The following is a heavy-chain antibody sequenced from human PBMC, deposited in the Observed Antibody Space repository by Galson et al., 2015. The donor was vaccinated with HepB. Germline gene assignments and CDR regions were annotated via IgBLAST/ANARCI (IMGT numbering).Heavy chain of an antibody. Sequence: SVKVSCQASGYTFTSSLFHWVRQAPGPGLEWMGMINPGGGGTSYAQKFQVTVTMTRDTSTSTVHMELSRLNSDDTAVYYCARGVNSPDFWGQGTLVIVSS. V-gene: IGHV1-46*01. D-gene: IGHD5-24*01. CDR1: GYTFTSSL. CDR3: ARGVNSPDF. J-gene: IGHJ4*02. CDR2: INPGGGGT.